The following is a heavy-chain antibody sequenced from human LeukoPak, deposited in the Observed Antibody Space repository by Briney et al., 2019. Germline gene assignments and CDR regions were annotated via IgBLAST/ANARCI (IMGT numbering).Heavy chain of an antibody. J-gene: IGHJ3*02. Sequence: GGSLRLSCGASGFTFSSYGIHWVRQAPGRGLEWVAFIRYDGSNQYHADSVKGRFTVSRDNSKNTLFLQMDSLRDEDTAVYYCARRGYSSGWYTGDAFDIWGQGTMVTVSS. V-gene: IGHV3-30*02. CDR2: IRYDGSNQ. D-gene: IGHD6-19*01. CDR3: ARRGYSSGWYTGDAFDI. CDR1: GFTFSSYG.